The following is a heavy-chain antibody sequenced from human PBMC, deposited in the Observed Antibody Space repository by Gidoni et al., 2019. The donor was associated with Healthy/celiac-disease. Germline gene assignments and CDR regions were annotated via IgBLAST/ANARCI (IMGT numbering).Heavy chain of an antibody. J-gene: IGHJ4*02. CDR1: GGSISSYY. V-gene: IGHV4-59*01. CDR3: ARLAPGPGEMATMIFDY. Sequence: QVQLQESGPGLVKPSETLSLTCTVSGGSISSYYWSWIRQPPGKGLEWIGYIYYSGSTNYNPSLKSRVTISVDTSKNQFSLKLSSVTAADTAVYYCARLAPGPGEMATMIFDYWGQGTLVTVSS. D-gene: IGHD3-22*01. CDR2: IYYSGST.